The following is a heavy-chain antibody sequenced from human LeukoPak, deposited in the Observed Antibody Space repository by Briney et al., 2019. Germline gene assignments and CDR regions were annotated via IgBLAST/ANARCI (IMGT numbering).Heavy chain of an antibody. CDR1: GGSISSGSYY. CDR2: IYYSGST. D-gene: IGHD6-13*01. Sequence: SETLSLTCTVSGGSISSGSYYWSWIRQPAGKGLEWIGGIYYSGSTYFNPSLNSRVTISVDTSKNQFSLKLSSVTAADTAVHYCASTGYSSSWYARPFPFDYWGQGTLVTVSS. J-gene: IGHJ4*02. CDR3: ASTGYSSSWYARPFPFDY. V-gene: IGHV4-39*01.